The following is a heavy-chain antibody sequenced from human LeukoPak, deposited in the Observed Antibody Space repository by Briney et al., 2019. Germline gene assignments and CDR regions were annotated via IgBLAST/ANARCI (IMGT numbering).Heavy chain of an antibody. Sequence: ASVKVSCKASGYTFTRYNMHWVRQAPGQGLEWMGIINPSGGSTSYAQKFQGRVTMTRDTSTSTVYMELSSLRSEDTAVYYCARAKTSIAVAGYWFDPWGQGTLVTVSS. D-gene: IGHD6-19*01. V-gene: IGHV1-46*01. CDR3: ARAKTSIAVAGYWFDP. J-gene: IGHJ5*02. CDR1: GYTFTRYN. CDR2: INPSGGST.